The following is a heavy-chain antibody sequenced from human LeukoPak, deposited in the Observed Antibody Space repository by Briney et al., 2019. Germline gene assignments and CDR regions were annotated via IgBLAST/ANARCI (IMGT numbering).Heavy chain of an antibody. J-gene: IGHJ4*02. D-gene: IGHD2-2*01. CDR3: ATDHDSSRRFFF. CDR2: VHSSGST. Sequence: PSETLSLTCTGSGGSTTNNIYYWGWFRRPPGMGLEWVGTVHSSGSTYYNPSLESRLSISVDPSTNQLSLKLTSVTAADTAVYYCATDHDSSRRFFFWGQGTLVTVSS. CDR1: GGSTTNNIYY. V-gene: IGHV4-39*07.